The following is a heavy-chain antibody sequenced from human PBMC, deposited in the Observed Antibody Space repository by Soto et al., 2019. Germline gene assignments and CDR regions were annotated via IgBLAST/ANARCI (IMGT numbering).Heavy chain of an antibody. V-gene: IGHV3-30*18. D-gene: IGHD2-2*01. CDR1: GFTFSSYG. CDR2: ISYDGSNK. Sequence: HPGGSLRLSCAASGFTFSSYGMHWVRQAPGKGLEWVAVISYDGSNKYYADSVKGRFTISRDNSKNTLYLQMNSLRAEDTAVYYCAKELLVVPAAIYYGMDVWGQGTTVTVSS. CDR3: AKELLVVPAAIYYGMDV. J-gene: IGHJ6*02.